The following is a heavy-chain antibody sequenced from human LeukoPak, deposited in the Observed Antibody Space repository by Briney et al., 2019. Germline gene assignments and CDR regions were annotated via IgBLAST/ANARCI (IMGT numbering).Heavy chain of an antibody. CDR1: GYTFPGYY. CDR3: ARGYGDTGYYGMDV. V-gene: IGHV1-2*02. D-gene: IGHD4-17*01. Sequence: ASVKVSCKASGYTFPGYYIHWVRQAPGQGLEWMGWINPNSGGTNYAQKFQGRVTMTRDTSISTAYMELSRLRSDDTAVYYCARGYGDTGYYGMDVWGQGTTVTVSS. CDR2: INPNSGGT. J-gene: IGHJ6*02.